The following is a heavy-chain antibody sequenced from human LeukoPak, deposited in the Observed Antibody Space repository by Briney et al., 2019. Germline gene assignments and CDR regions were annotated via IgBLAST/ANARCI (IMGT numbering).Heavy chain of an antibody. D-gene: IGHD4-17*01. CDR1: GGSISRGDYY. CDR3: ARGYGDYLAFDI. Sequence: SETLSLTCSVSGGSISRGDYYWTWIRQPPGKGLEWIGYIYYSGSTYYNPSLRSRVTKSVDTSKNQFSPKLTSVTAADTAVYYCARGYGDYLAFDIWGQGTMVTVSS. CDR2: IYYSGST. J-gene: IGHJ3*02. V-gene: IGHV4-30-4*01.